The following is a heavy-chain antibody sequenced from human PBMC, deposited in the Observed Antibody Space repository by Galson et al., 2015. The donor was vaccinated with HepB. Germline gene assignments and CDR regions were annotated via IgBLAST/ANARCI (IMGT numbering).Heavy chain of an antibody. Sequence: SCKASGYTFTTYGVSWVRQAPGQGLEWMGWISAYNGHTNYAQKFQGRVTMTTDTSTNTASMELRSLRSDDTAIYYCATGFKLAGAAWGQGTLVTVSS. V-gene: IGHV1-18*04. CDR3: ATGFKLAGAA. J-gene: IGHJ5*02. CDR2: ISAYNGHT. D-gene: IGHD6-19*01. CDR1: GYTFTTYG.